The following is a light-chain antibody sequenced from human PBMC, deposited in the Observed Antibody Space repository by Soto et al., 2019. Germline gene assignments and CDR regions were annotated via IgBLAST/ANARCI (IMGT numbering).Light chain of an antibody. J-gene: IGKJ4*01. CDR3: QQFDNLPLT. V-gene: IGKV1-33*01. Sequence: DIQMTQSPSSLSASVGDRVTITCQAIEVISKYLNWYQQKPGKAPKLLIHDASNLETGVSSRFSGSGYWTDFTFTISSMQPEDIGTYFCQQFDNLPLTFGGGTRVEIK. CDR1: EVISKY. CDR2: DAS.